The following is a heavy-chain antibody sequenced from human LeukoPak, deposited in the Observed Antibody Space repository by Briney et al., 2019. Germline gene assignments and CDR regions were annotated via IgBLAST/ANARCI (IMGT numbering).Heavy chain of an antibody. J-gene: IGHJ4*02. CDR3: ARSEARFMLS. CDR2: ISNSGDSI. D-gene: IGHD3-16*02. CDR1: GFTFRSYE. V-gene: IGHV3-48*03. Sequence: GGSLRLSCAASGFTFRSYEMNWVRQAPGKGLEWVSFISNSGDSIHYADSVKGRFTISRDNAKNSLFLQMNSLRAEDTAVYYCARSEARFMLSWGQGTLVTVSS.